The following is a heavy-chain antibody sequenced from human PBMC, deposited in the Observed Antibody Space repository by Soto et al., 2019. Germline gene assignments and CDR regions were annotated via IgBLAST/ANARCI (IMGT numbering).Heavy chain of an antibody. CDR2: IYHSGST. CDR3: ARRWGEGRVDY. V-gene: IGHV4-4*02. Sequence: QVQLQESGPGLVKPSGTLSLTCAVSGGSISSSNWWSWVRQPPGKGLQWIGEIYHSGSTNYIPSRRSRVTISVDKSRTQFSLTLSSVTAADTAVYYCARRWGEGRVDYWGQGTLVTVSS. J-gene: IGHJ4*02. CDR1: GGSISSSNW. D-gene: IGHD3-10*01.